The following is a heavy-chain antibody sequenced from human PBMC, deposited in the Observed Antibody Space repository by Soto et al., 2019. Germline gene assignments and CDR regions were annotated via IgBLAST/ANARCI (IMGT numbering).Heavy chain of an antibody. CDR1: CGSVSSGSYY. Sequence: SETLSLTCTVSCGSVSSGSYYWSWIRQPPGKGLEWIGYIYYSGSTNYNPSLKSRVTISVDTSKNQFSLKLSSVTAADTAVYYCARGYSSSSDYWGQGTLVTVS. J-gene: IGHJ4*02. V-gene: IGHV4-61*01. D-gene: IGHD6-6*01. CDR2: IYYSGST. CDR3: ARGYSSSSDY.